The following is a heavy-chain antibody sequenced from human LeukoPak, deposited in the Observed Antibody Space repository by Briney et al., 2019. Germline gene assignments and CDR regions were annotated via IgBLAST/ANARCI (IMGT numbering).Heavy chain of an antibody. Sequence: SETLSLTCTVSGGSISSYYWSWIRQPPGKGLEWIGFIYYSGNTNYNPSLKSRVTISVDTSKNQFSLKLSSVTAADTAMYYCARDTLDYFDYWGQGTLVTVSS. V-gene: IGHV4-59*01. CDR1: GGSISSYY. CDR2: IYYSGNT. J-gene: IGHJ4*02. CDR3: ARDTLDYFDY.